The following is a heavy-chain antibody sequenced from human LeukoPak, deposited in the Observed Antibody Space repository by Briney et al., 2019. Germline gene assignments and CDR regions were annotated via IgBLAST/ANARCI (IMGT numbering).Heavy chain of an antibody. CDR1: GYTFTSYD. CDR3: ARGHPYLRYWFDP. J-gene: IGHJ5*02. V-gene: IGHV1-8*03. D-gene: IGHD5/OR15-5a*01. CDR2: MNPNCGNT. Sequence: ASVKVSCKASGYTFTSYDINWVRQATGQGLEWMGWMNPNCGNTGYAQKFQGRVTITRNTSISTAYMELSSLRSEDTAVYYCARGHPYLRYWFDPWGQGTLVTVSS.